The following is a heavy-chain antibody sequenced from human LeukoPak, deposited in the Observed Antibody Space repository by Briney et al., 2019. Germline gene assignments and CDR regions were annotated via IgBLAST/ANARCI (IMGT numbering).Heavy chain of an antibody. CDR2: IYTSGST. CDR1: GGSISSYY. J-gene: IGHJ6*03. D-gene: IGHD3-9*01. Sequence: SETLSLTCTVSGGSISSYYWSWIRQPAGKGLEWIGRIYTSGSTNYNPSLKSRVTMSVDTSKNQFSLKLSSVTAADTAVYYCARGNFDWLLYNHRSFRHYYYMAVWGKGTTVTVSS. CDR3: ARGNFDWLLYNHRSFRHYYYMAV. V-gene: IGHV4-4*07.